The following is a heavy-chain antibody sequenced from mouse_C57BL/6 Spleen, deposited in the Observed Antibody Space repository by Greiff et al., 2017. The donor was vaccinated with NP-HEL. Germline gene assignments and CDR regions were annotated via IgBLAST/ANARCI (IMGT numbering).Heavy chain of an antibody. CDR2: IDPSDSYT. CDR3: ARNPYYYGSSDYAMDY. J-gene: IGHJ4*01. CDR1: GYTFTSYW. V-gene: IGHV1-59*01. Sequence: VQLQQPGAELVRPGTSVKLSCKASGYTFTSYWMHWVKQRPGQGLEWIGVIDPSDSYTNYNQKFKGKATLTVDTSSSTAYMQLSSLTSEDSAVYYCARNPYYYGSSDYAMDYWGQGTSVTVSS. D-gene: IGHD1-1*01.